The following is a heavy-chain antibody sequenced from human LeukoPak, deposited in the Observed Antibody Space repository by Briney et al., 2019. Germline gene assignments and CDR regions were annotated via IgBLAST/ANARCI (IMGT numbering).Heavy chain of an antibody. CDR1: GFTFSDYY. J-gene: IGHJ4*02. Sequence: GGSLRLSCAASGFTFSDYYMSWIRQAPGKGLEWVSYISSSSSYTNYADSVKGRFTISRDNSKNTLYLQMNSLRAEDTAVYYCARDGSESSSWYYWGQGTLVTVSS. D-gene: IGHD6-13*01. CDR3: ARDGSESSSWYY. CDR2: ISSSSSYT. V-gene: IGHV3-11*05.